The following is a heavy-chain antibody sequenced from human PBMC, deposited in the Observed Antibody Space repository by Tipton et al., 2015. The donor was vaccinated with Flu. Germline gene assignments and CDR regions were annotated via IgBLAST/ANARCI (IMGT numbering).Heavy chain of an antibody. J-gene: IGHJ6*02. CDR1: GASISIGAYY. CDR2: TYPGGGT. V-gene: IGHV4-61*02. D-gene: IGHD3-10*01. CDR3: ARRVAGSGMAV. Sequence: TLSLTCTVSGASISIGAYYWTWIGRPADKGLAWFGRTYPGGGTNYNPSLKSRVTISIDTSKNQFSLRLSSVTAADTAVYYCARRVAGSGMAVWGQGTTVTVSS.